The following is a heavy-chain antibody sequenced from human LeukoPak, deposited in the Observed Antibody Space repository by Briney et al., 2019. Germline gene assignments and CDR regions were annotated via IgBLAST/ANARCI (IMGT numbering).Heavy chain of an antibody. V-gene: IGHV4-61*01. CDR2: IYYSGST. CDR3: GGGCGYSGYGNLDY. Sequence: SETLSLTCTVSGGSVSSGSYYWSWIRQPPGKGLEWIGYIYYSGSTNYNPSLKSRVTISVDTSKNQFSLKLSSVTAADTAVYYCGGGCGYSGYGNLDYWGQGTLVTVSS. CDR1: GGSVSSGSYY. J-gene: IGHJ4*02. D-gene: IGHD5-12*01.